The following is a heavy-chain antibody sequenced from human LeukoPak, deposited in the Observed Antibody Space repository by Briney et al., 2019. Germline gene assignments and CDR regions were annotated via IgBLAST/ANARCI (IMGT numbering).Heavy chain of an antibody. J-gene: IGHJ4*02. Sequence: GRSLRLSCAASGFTFSSYGMHWVRQAPGKGLEWVVVIWHDGSNKYYADSVKGRFTISRDNSKNTLYLQMNSLRAEDTAVYYCARAPLRYFDLLPGYFDYWGQGTLVTVSS. CDR1: GFTFSSYG. D-gene: IGHD3-9*01. CDR2: IWHDGSNK. CDR3: ARAPLRYFDLLPGYFDY. V-gene: IGHV3-33*01.